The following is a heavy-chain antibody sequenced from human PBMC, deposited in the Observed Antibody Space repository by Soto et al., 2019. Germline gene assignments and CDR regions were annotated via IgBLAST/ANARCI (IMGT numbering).Heavy chain of an antibody. D-gene: IGHD6-19*01. J-gene: IGHJ5*02. CDR3: ARARIAVAGRRLYRWFDL. CDR1: GFTFSSYE. V-gene: IGHV3-48*03. Sequence: EVQLVESGGGWVQPGGSLRLSCAASGFTFSSYEMNWVRQAPGNAMAWVSYISSSGSTIYYADSVKGRFTISRDNANNSLYLQRNSLRAEDTDVYYCARARIAVAGRRLYRWFDLLGQGTLVTVSS. CDR2: ISSSGSTI.